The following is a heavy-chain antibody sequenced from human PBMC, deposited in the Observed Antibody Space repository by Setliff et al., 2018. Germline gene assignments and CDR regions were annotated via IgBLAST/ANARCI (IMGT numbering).Heavy chain of an antibody. CDR2: ITGNSDRI. Sequence: GGSLSLSCAASGFTFHDYAMHWVRQAPGKGLEWVSGITGNSDRIAYADSLKGRFTISRDNSKNTLYLQMNSLRAEDTAVYYCAKDREAWVYYYGMDVWGQGTTVTVSS. V-gene: IGHV3-9*01. D-gene: IGHD7-27*01. CDR1: GFTFHDYA. J-gene: IGHJ6*02. CDR3: AKDREAWVYYYGMDV.